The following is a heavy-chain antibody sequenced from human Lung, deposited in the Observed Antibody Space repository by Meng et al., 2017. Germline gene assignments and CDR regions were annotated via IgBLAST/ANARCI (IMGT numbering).Heavy chain of an antibody. CDR3: ATRGNPYLNC. CDR2: INTYNGKT. J-gene: IGHJ4*02. V-gene: IGHV1-18*01. Sequence: QGQLVQTGAEVKKPGASVKASCEASGYTLSSDGFSWVRQAPGQGLEWLGWINTYNGKTDYAQKFQGRITMTTDTFTSTAYMELRNLRSDDTAVYYCATRGNPYLNCWGQGTLVTVSS. CDR1: GYTLSSDG.